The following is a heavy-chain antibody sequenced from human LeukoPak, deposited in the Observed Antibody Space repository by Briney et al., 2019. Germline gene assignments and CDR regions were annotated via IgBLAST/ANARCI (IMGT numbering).Heavy chain of an antibody. V-gene: IGHV3-21*01. J-gene: IGHJ6*02. CDR3: ARLALSYCSGGSCYSYGMDV. Sequence: GGSLRLSCAASGFTFSSYSVNWVRQAPGKGLEWVSSISSSSSYIYYADSVKGRFTISRDNAKNSLYLQMNSLRAEDTAVYYCARLALSYCSGGSCYSYGMDVWGQGTTVTVSS. CDR2: ISSSSSYI. CDR1: GFTFSSYS. D-gene: IGHD2-15*01.